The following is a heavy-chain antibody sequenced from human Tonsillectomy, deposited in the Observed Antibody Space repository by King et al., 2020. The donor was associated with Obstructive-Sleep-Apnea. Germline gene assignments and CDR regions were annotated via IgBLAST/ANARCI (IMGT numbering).Heavy chain of an antibody. CDR1: GGSISSASYF. Sequence: VQLQESGPGLVKPSQTLSLTCTVSGGSISSASYFWSWIRQHPGKGLEWIGYIYFTGSTRYNPSLESRVTISVDTSKNQFSLKLSSVTAADTAVYYCARVPGYSDYWYYLDYWGPGTLVTVSS. CDR2: IYFTGST. J-gene: IGHJ4*02. V-gene: IGHV4-31*03. CDR3: ARVPGYSDYWYYLDY. D-gene: IGHD5-12*01.